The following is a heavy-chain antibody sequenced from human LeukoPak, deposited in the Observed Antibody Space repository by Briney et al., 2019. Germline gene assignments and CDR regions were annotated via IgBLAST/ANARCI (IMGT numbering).Heavy chain of an antibody. D-gene: IGHD2-8*02. CDR1: GFTFSNYA. CDR2: ITARADST. CDR3: AKTYMWSIDAFHI. V-gene: IGHV3-23*01. J-gene: IGHJ3*02. Sequence: GGSLRLSCAASGFTFSNYAMSWVRQAPGKGLEWVSGITARADSTYYADSVKGRVTISRDNSKNTLFLQLNSLRAEDAAVYYCAKTYMWSIDAFHIWGQGTMVTVFS.